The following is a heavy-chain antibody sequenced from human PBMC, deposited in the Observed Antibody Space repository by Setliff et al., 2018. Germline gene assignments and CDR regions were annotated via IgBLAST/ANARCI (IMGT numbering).Heavy chain of an antibody. CDR2: IRYDGSNK. J-gene: IGHJ4*02. CDR1: GFTFSSYG. CDR3: ANPYSSSWGFDY. V-gene: IGHV3-30*02. Sequence: PGGSLRLSCAASGFTFSSYGMHWVRQAPGKGLEWVAFIRYDGSNKYYADSVKGRFTISRDNSKNTLYLQMNSLRAEDTAVYYCANPYSSSWGFDYWGLGTLVTVSS. D-gene: IGHD6-13*01.